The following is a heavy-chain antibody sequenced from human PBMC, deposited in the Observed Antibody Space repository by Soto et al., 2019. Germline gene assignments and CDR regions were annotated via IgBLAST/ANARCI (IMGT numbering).Heavy chain of an antibody. CDR3: ARDQGTIWSGYYVGN. CDR2: INPSGGST. Sequence: ASVKVSCKASGYTFTSYYMHWVRQAPGQGLEWMGIINPSGGSTSYAQKFQGRVTMTRDTSTSTVYMELSSLRSEDTAVYYCARDQGTIWSGYYVGNGGRETRFTVSS. V-gene: IGHV1-46*03. CDR1: GYTFTSYY. D-gene: IGHD3-3*01. J-gene: IGHJ4*02.